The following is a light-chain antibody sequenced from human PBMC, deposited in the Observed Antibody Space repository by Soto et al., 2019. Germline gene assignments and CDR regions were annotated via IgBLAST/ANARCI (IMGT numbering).Light chain of an antibody. V-gene: IGKV3-15*01. CDR1: QSVTTN. Sequence: EIVLTQSPATLSLSPGDRVTLSCRASQSVTTNLAWYQQKPGQAPRLLIYGASTRAPRIPARFSGSGSVTEFTLTISSLQSEDFAVYYCQQYNIWPPITFGQGTRLEIK. J-gene: IGKJ5*01. CDR3: QQYNIWPPIT. CDR2: GAS.